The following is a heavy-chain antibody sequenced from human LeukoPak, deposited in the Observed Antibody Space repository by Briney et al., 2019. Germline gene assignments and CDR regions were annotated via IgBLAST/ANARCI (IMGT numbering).Heavy chain of an antibody. Sequence: GGSLRLSCAASGFTVSSNYMSWVRQAPGKGLEWVSVIYSGGSTYYADSVKGRFTISRDNSKNTLYLQMNSLRAEDTAVYYCARGGYNESGGDNWFAPGAQEPLFPVPS. CDR1: GFTVSSNY. V-gene: IGHV3-53*01. CDR2: IYSGGST. J-gene: IGHJ5*02. CDR3: ARGGYNESGGDNWFAP. D-gene: IGHD3-22*01.